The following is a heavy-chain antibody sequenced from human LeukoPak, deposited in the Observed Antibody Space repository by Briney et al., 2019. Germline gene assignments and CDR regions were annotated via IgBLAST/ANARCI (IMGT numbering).Heavy chain of an antibody. CDR1: GGSISSSNW. V-gene: IGHV4-4*02. Sequence: SETLSLTCAVSGGSISSSNWWSWVRQPPGKGLEWIGEVHHSGGTNYNPSLKSRVTISADRSNNRFSLSMNSVTAADTAVFYCARGEEYGSGTVHFDYWGQGILVTVSS. D-gene: IGHD3-10*01. CDR2: VHHSGGT. CDR3: ARGEEYGSGTVHFDY. J-gene: IGHJ4*02.